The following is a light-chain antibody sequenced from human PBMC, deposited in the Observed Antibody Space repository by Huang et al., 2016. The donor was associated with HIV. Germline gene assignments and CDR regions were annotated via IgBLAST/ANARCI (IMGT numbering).Light chain of an antibody. J-gene: IGKJ1*01. CDR3: QQYDSSPGT. Sequence: EIVLTQSPGTLSLSPGERATLSCRASQSVSSGYLAWYQKRPGKAHRLLIFVVATRATGIPYRFSGSGSGTDFTITISRLEPEDFAVYYCQQYDSSPGTFGQGTKVEIK. CDR1: QSVSSGY. V-gene: IGKV3-20*01. CDR2: VVA.